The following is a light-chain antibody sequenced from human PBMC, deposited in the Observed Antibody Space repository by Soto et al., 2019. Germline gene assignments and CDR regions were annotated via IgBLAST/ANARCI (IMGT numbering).Light chain of an antibody. J-gene: IGKJ4*01. CDR1: QGISNY. CDR3: QRYNSAPLT. CDR2: AAS. V-gene: IGKV1-27*01. Sequence: DIQMTEAPSTLSVSVGDRVTITCRASQGISNYLAWYQQKPGKVPKLLIYAASTLQSGVPSRFSGSGSGTDFTLTISSLQPEDVATYCCQRYNSAPLTFGGGTKVDIK.